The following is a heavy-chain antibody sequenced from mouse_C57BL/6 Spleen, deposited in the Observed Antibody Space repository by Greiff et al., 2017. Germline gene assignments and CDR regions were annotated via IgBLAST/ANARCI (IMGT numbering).Heavy chain of an antibody. J-gene: IGHJ3*01. CDR2: IYPGDGDT. CDR1: GYAFSSYW. CDR3: ARDGSSPFAY. V-gene: IGHV1-80*01. Sequence: QVQLQQSGAELVKPGASVKISCTASGYAFSSYWMNWVKQRPGKGLEWIGQIYPGDGDTNYNGKFKGQATLTADKSSSTAYMQLSSLTSEDSAVYYCARDGSSPFAYWGQGTLVTVSA. D-gene: IGHD1-1*01.